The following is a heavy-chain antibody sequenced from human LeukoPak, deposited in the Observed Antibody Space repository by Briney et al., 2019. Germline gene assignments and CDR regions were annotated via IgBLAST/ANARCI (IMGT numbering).Heavy chain of an antibody. Sequence: GGSLRLSCAASGFTFSSYAMSWVRQAPGKGLEWVSAISGSGGSTNYADSVKGRFTISRDNSKNTLYLQMNSLRAEDTAVYYCARAKNDAYYYYYIDVWGKGTTVTVSS. J-gene: IGHJ6*03. CDR2: ISGSGGST. CDR1: GFTFSSYA. D-gene: IGHD1-1*01. CDR3: ARAKNDAYYYYYIDV. V-gene: IGHV3-23*01.